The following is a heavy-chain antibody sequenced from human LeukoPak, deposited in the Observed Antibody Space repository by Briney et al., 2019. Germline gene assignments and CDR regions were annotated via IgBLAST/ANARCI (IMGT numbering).Heavy chain of an antibody. CDR1: GYTFTGYY. Sequence: ASVKVSCKASGYTFTGYYMHWVRRAPGQGLEWMGWINPNSGGTNYAQKFQGRVTMTRDTSISTAYMELSRLRSDDTAVYYCARVLRGGYTAMVTSYWGQGTLVTVSS. J-gene: IGHJ4*02. V-gene: IGHV1-2*02. CDR2: INPNSGGT. D-gene: IGHD5-18*01. CDR3: ARVLRGGYTAMVTSY.